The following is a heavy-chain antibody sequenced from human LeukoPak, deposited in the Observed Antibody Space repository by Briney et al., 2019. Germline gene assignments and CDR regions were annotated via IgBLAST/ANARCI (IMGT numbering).Heavy chain of an antibody. V-gene: IGHV3-7*01. CDR3: ATYGYYDSSGYYHDAFDI. D-gene: IGHD3-22*01. CDR1: GFTFSSYW. CDR2: IKQDGSEK. J-gene: IGHJ3*02. Sequence: GGSLRLSCAASGFTFSSYWMSWVRQAPGKGLEWVANIKQDGSEKYYVDSVKGRFTISRDNAKNSLYLQMNSLRAEDTAVYYCATYGYYDSSGYYHDAFDIWGQGTMVTVSS.